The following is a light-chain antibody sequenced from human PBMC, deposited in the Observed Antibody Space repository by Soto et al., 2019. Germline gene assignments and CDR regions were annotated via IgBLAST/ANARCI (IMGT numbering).Light chain of an antibody. V-gene: IGKV3-20*01. CDR1: QSVSSSY. Sequence: EIVLTQSPGTLSLSPGERATLSCRASQSVSSSYLAWYQQKPGQAPRLLIYGASSRATGIPDRFSGSGSGTDFTLATSRLVPEDFAVYYCQQYGSSLITFGQGTRLEIK. J-gene: IGKJ5*01. CDR2: GAS. CDR3: QQYGSSLIT.